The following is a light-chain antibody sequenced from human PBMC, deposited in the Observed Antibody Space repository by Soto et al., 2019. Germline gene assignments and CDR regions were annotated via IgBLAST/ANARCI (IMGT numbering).Light chain of an antibody. V-gene: IGKV1-5*03. CDR2: KAS. CDR3: QHYNSYSEA. Sequence: DGPLTQSPSTLSASVGDRVIITCRASQTISSWLAWYQQKPGKAPKLLIYKASTLKSGVPSRFSGSGSGTEFTLTISSLQPDDFATYYCQHYNSYSEAFGQGTKVDIK. CDR1: QTISSW. J-gene: IGKJ1*01.